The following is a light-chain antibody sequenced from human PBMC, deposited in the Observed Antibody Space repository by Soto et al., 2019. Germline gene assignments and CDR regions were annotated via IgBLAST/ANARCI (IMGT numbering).Light chain of an antibody. V-gene: IGKV1-8*01. CDR3: QQYYSYPRT. CDR1: QGISSY. Sequence: AIRMTQSPSSLSASTGDRVTITCRASQGISSYSAWYQQRPGKAPKFLIYAASTLQSGVPSRFSGSGSGTDFTLTISCLQSEDFATYYCQQYYSYPRTFGQGTKVEIK. CDR2: AAS. J-gene: IGKJ1*01.